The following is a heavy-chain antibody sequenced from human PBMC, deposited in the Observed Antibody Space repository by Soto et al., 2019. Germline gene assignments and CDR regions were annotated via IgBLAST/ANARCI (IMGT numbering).Heavy chain of an antibody. J-gene: IGHJ4*02. Sequence: ASVKVSCKTSGYTFTGHYMHWVRQAPGQGLEWMGWINPNSGDISYAEKFQGWVTMTRDTSISTAYMELSRLRSDDTAVYYCARGYTYGSFDNWAQGTLVTSPQ. CDR2: INPNSGDI. CDR1: GYTFTGHY. CDR3: ARGYTYGSFDN. V-gene: IGHV1-2*04. D-gene: IGHD5-18*01.